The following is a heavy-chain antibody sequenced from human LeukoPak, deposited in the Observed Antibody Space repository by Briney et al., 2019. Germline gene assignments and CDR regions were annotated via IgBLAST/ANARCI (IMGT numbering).Heavy chain of an antibody. CDR1: GFTFSSYS. Sequence: PGGSLRLSCAASGFTFSSYSMNWVRQAPGKGLEWVSSISSSSSYIYYADSVKGRFTISRDNAKNSLYLQMNSLRAEDTAAYYCARAKEYSSSLYYFDYWGQGTLVTVSS. CDR2: ISSSSSYI. V-gene: IGHV3-21*01. D-gene: IGHD6-6*01. J-gene: IGHJ4*02. CDR3: ARAKEYSSSLYYFDY.